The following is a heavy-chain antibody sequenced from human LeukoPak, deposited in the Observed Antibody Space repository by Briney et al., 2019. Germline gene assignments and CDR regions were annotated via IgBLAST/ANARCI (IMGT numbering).Heavy chain of an antibody. CDR2: ISSSGSTI. D-gene: IGHD3-22*01. CDR1: GFTFSDYY. CDR3: ARDRHAKSSPYYYDSSGYSRGFDY. Sequence: GGSLRLSCPASGFTFSDYYMSWIRQAPGKGLEWVSYISSSGSTIYYADSVKGRFTISRDNAKNSLYLQMNSLRAEDTAVYYCARDRHAKSSPYYYDSSGYSRGFDYWGQGTLVTVSS. V-gene: IGHV3-11*01. J-gene: IGHJ4*02.